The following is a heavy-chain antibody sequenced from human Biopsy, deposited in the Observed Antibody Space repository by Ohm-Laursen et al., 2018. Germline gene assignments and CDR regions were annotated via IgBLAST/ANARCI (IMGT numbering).Heavy chain of an antibody. CDR3: ARDLYDFCGGCPFDP. CDR1: GFTFNDFA. V-gene: IGHV3-23*01. J-gene: IGHJ5*02. Sequence: SLRLSCSASGFTFNDFAMTWVRQAPGKGLECVSVINGSGGSTYYADPVKGRFTISRDNSKNTLYLQMNSLRAEDTAMYYCARDLYDFCGGCPFDPWGQGTLVTVS. D-gene: IGHD3-3*01. CDR2: INGSGGST.